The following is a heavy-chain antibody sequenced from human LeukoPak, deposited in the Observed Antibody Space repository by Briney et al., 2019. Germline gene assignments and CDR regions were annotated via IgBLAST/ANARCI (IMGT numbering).Heavy chain of an antibody. CDR3: VRGADSNHAFDI. D-gene: IGHD3-22*01. CDR2: MNPNSGNT. V-gene: IGHV1-8*01. Sequence: ASVKVSCKASGYTFTSYDINWVRQATGQGLEWMGWMNPNSGNTGYAQKFQGRVTMTRNTSISTAYMELSSLRSEDTAVYYCVRGADSNHAFDIWGQGTMVTVSS. J-gene: IGHJ3*02. CDR1: GYTFTSYD.